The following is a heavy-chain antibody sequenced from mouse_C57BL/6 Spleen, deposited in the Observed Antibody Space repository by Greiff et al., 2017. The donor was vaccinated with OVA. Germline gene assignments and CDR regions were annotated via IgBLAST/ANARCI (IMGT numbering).Heavy chain of an antibody. V-gene: IGHV5-17*01. J-gene: IGHJ4*01. D-gene: IGHD4-1*01. CDR1: GFTFSDYG. Sequence: DVMLVESGGGLVKPGGSLKLSCAASGFTFSDYGMHWVRQAPEKGLEWVAYISSGSSTIYYADTVKGRFTISRDNAKNTLFLQMTSLRSEDTAMYYCARNWDEYYYAMDYWGQGTSVTVSS. CDR3: ARNWDEYYYAMDY. CDR2: ISSGSSTI.